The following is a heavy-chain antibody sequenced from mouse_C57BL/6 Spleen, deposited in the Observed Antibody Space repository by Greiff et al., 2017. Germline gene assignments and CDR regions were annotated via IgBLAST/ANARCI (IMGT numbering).Heavy chain of an antibody. CDR3: TRKNYSNRYYYAMDY. J-gene: IGHJ4*01. V-gene: IGHV1-15*01. D-gene: IGHD2-5*01. CDR2: IDPETGGT. Sequence: VQLVESGAELVRPGASVTLSCKASGYTFTDYEMHWVKQTPVHGLEWIGAIDPETGGTAYNQKFKGKAILTADKSSSTAYMELRSLTSEDSAVYYCTRKNYSNRYYYAMDYWGQGTSVTVSS. CDR1: GYTFTDYE.